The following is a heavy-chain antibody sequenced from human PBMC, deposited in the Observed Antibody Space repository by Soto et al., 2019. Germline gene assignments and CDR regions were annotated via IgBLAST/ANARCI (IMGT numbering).Heavy chain of an antibody. Sequence: QVQLQQWGAGLLKPSETLSLTSAVYGGSFSGYYWSWIRQPPGKGLEWIGEINHSGSTNYNPSLKSRVTISVDTSKNQFSLKLSSVTAADTAVYYCARGIRGQRATIYLRAGKPKKSWFDPWGQGTLVSVSS. J-gene: IGHJ5*02. CDR1: GGSFSGYY. V-gene: IGHV4-34*01. CDR3: ARGIRGQRATIYLRAGKPKKSWFDP. D-gene: IGHD5-12*01. CDR2: INHSGST.